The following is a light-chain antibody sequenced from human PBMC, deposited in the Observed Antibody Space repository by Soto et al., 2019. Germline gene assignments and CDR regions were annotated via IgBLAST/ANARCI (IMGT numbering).Light chain of an antibody. V-gene: IGKV1-27*01. CDR3: QKYNRAPYT. Sequence: DIQMTQSPSSLSASVGDRVTITCRASQDISNYLAWYQQKPGKVPKLLIYAASSLQSGVPPRFSGSGSGTDFTLTISSLQPEDFATYYCQKYNRAPYTFGQGTKLDIK. J-gene: IGKJ2*01. CDR2: AAS. CDR1: QDISNY.